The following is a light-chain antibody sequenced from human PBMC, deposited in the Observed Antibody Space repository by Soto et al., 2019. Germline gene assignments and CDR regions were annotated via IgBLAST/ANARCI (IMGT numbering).Light chain of an antibody. CDR2: AAS. Sequence: AIQMTQSPSSVSGSVGDRVIISCRASQDISSNLAWYQQRPGKAPKLLIYAASTLQSGVPSRFSGSGSGTDFTLTISCLQSEDFATYYCQQFNNYPLTFGGGTKVDIK. J-gene: IGKJ4*01. CDR3: QQFNNYPLT. V-gene: IGKV1-8*01. CDR1: QDISSN.